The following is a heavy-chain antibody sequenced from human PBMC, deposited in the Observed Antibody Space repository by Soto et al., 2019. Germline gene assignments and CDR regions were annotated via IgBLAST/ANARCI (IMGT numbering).Heavy chain of an antibody. CDR3: ARRYGSAIEY. CDR2: IYYSGST. J-gene: IGHJ4*02. Sequence: LSLTCTVPGGSISSYYWSWIRQPPGKGLEWIGYIYYSGSTNYNPSLKSRVTISVDTSKNQFSLKLSSVTAADTPVYYCARRYGSAIEYWGQGTLVTVSS. V-gene: IGHV4-59*08. D-gene: IGHD1-26*01. CDR1: GGSISSYY.